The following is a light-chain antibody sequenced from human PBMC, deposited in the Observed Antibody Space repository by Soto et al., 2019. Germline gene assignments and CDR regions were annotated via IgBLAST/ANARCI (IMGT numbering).Light chain of an antibody. CDR2: DIF. Sequence: SMLTQSTATLSLAPGESVTLSCRASHSGGSYLAWYQHKPGQAPMLLIYDIFNRASGTPARFSGSGSETDFTLTISSLEPEDSAVYYCQRRGEWLRTFGPGTKLEIK. CDR1: HSGGSY. V-gene: IGKV3-11*01. CDR3: QRRGEWLRT. J-gene: IGKJ3*01.